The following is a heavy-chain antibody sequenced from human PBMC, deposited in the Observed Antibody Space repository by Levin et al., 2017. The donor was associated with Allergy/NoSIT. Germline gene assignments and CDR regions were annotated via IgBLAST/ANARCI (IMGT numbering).Heavy chain of an antibody. J-gene: IGHJ4*02. Sequence: TSETLSLTCIVSGGSISSYYWSWIRQPPGKGLEWIGFISDSGDTNYNSSLKSRVTISVDTSKNQFSLNLRSVTAADTAVYYCARDKHHGYDSWGQGILVTVSS. CDR3: ARDKHHGYDS. V-gene: IGHV4-59*01. CDR1: GGSISSYY. D-gene: IGHD1-14*01. CDR2: ISDSGDT.